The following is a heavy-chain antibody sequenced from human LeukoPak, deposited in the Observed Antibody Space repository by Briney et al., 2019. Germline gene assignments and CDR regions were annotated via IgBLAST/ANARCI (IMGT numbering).Heavy chain of an antibody. CDR2: VHPGNSET. V-gene: IGHV5-51*01. J-gene: IGHJ5*02. Sequence: GESLKISCKDSGYSFTTYLLGWVRQTPGKGLEYMGIVHPGNSETRYSPSFQAQVTISADKSISTAYLQWCSLEASDTAVYYCAKQSNDWYWFDPWGQGTLVIVSS. CDR1: GYSFTTYL. CDR3: AKQSNDWYWFDP. D-gene: IGHD3-9*01.